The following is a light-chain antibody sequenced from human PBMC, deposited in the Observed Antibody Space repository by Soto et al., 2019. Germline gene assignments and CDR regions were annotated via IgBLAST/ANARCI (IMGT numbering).Light chain of an antibody. V-gene: IGLV2-14*01. CDR1: SSDVGGYCC. J-gene: IGLJ1*01. CDR2: DVN. Sequence: QSVLTQPASVSGSPGQSITISCTGSSSDVGGYCCVSWFQQHPGKAPKLMIYDVNYRPSGVSNRFSGSKSGSTASLTISGLQAEDEADYYCSSYTSSNTGVFGTGTKVTVL. CDR3: SSYTSSNTGV.